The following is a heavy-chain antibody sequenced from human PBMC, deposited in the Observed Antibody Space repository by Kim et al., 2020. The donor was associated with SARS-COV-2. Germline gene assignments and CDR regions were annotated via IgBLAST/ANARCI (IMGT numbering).Heavy chain of an antibody. J-gene: IGHJ4*02. CDR1: GGSVSSGRYF. D-gene: IGHD3-3*01. V-gene: IGHV4-61*01. Sequence: SETLSLTCTVSGGSVSSGRYFWSWIRQPPGKGLEWIGYIYYSGNTNYNPSLKCRVTMSVDTSKNQFSLKLRSVTAADTAVYYCARAPNDFWRGYPYYFDYWGQGTLVTVSS. CDR2: IYYSGNT. CDR3: ARAPNDFWRGYPYYFDY.